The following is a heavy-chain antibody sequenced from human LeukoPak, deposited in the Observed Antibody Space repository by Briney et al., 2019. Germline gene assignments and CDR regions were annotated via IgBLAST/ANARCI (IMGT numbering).Heavy chain of an antibody. J-gene: IGHJ4*02. V-gene: IGHV3-23*01. CDR2: FTGGDGSA. CDR1: GFTFMNSA. Sequence: GSLRLSCAASGFTFMNSAMSWVRQAPGKGLEWVSTFTGGDGSAYYADSVEGRFTISRDNSKNTLYLQMNSLRAEDTALYHCAKEGFDYWGQGTLVTVSS. CDR3: AKEGFDY.